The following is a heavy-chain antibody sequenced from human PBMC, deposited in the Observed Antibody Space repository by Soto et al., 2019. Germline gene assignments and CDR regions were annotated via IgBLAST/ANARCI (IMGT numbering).Heavy chain of an antibody. Sequence: QTGGSLRLSCAASGFTVSSNYMSWVRQAPGKGLAWVSVIYSGGSTYYADSVKGRFTISRDNSKNTLYLQMNSLRAEDTAVYYCARAVIEGYYDSSPYYFDYWGQGTLVTVSS. D-gene: IGHD3-22*01. CDR3: ARAVIEGYYDSSPYYFDY. CDR1: GFTVSSNY. J-gene: IGHJ4*02. V-gene: IGHV3-53*01. CDR2: IYSGGST.